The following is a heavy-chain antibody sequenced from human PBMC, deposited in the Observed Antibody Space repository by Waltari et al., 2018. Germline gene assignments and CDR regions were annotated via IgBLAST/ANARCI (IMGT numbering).Heavy chain of an antibody. V-gene: IGHV1-18*01. Sequence: QVQLVQSGAEVKMPGASVKVSCKASGFTFTNYGFSWARPAPGKGLEWMGWIRAYNGVTDYAQNFKDRVTLTTDRYTSTVYMEVRSLRSDDTAIYYCARENWETDRASHSPWGQGTLVTVSS. J-gene: IGHJ5*02. CDR3: ARENWETDRASHSP. D-gene: IGHD1-26*01. CDR2: IRAYNGVT. CDR1: GFTFTNYG.